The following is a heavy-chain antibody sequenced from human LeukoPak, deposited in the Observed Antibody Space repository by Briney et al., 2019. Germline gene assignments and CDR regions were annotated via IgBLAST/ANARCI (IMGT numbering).Heavy chain of an antibody. CDR3: AKVLSGSQDY. CDR2: ITGGAENT. D-gene: IGHD1-26*01. V-gene: IGHV3-23*01. Sequence: PGGSLRLSCAASGFTFSGHAMSWVRQAPGKGLKWLSTITGGAENTYYADSVKGRFTISRDNSKNTVYLQMNSLGVEDTAVYYCAKVLSGSQDYWGQGTLVTVFS. J-gene: IGHJ4*02. CDR1: GFTFSGHA.